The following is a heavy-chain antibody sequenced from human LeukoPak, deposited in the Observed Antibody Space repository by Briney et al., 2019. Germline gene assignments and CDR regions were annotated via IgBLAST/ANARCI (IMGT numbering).Heavy chain of an antibody. J-gene: IGHJ3*02. CDR2: VFHSGST. CDR1: GASISSYY. CDR3: GRHGGATMVRGVLVDAFDI. V-gene: IGHV4-59*08. Sequence: SETLSLTCTVSGASISSYYWSWIRQPPGKGLEWIWYVFHSGSTNYNPSLKSRVTISVDRTKNQLSLNLNSVTAADTAVYYCGRHGGATMVRGVLVDAFDIWGQGTMVTVSS. D-gene: IGHD3-10*01.